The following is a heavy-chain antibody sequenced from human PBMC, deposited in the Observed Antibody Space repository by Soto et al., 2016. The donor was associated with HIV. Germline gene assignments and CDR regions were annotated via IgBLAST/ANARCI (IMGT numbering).Heavy chain of an antibody. CDR3: AKAIAAAGTALDY. D-gene: IGHD6-13*01. CDR1: GFTFSSYA. J-gene: IGHJ4*02. CDR2: ISGSGGST. Sequence: EVQLLESGGGLVQPGGSLRLSRAASGFTFSSYAMSWVRQAPGKGLEWVSAISGSGGSTYYADSVKGRFTISRDNSKNTLYLQMNSLRAEDTAVYYCAKAIAAAGTALDYWGQGTLVTVSS. V-gene: IGHV3-23*01.